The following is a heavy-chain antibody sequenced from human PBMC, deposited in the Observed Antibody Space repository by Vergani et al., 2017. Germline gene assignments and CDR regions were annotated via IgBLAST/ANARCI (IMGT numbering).Heavy chain of an antibody. Sequence: VQLVQSGAEVKKPGASVKVSCKVSGYTFTDYYMHWVKQAPGKGLEWMGLVDPEDGETIYAEKFKGRVTIAADTSTDTAHLELSSLRSEDTAVYYCATPQTVTTGGMEVWGQGTTVIVSS. CDR1: GYTFTDYY. CDR3: ATPQTVTTGGMEV. D-gene: IGHD4-17*01. V-gene: IGHV1-69-2*01. CDR2: VDPEDGET. J-gene: IGHJ6*02.